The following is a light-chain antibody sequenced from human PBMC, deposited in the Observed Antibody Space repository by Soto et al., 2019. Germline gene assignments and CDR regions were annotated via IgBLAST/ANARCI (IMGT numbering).Light chain of an antibody. CDR1: QSISSY. Sequence: DIQMTQSPSSLSASVGDRVTITCRASQSISSYLNWYQQKPGKAPKLLIYAASSLQSGVQSRFSGSGSGTDFTLTISSLQPEDFATYSCQQSHSTPTVGPGTKVDIK. V-gene: IGKV1-39*01. CDR3: QQSHSTPT. CDR2: AAS. J-gene: IGKJ3*01.